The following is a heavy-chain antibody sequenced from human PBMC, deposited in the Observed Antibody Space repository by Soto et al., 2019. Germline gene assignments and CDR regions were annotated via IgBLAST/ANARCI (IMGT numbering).Heavy chain of an antibody. CDR1: GFTFSSYA. CDR3: AKDPSPMTTAPGAFDI. J-gene: IGHJ3*02. Sequence: GGSLRLSCAASGFTFSSYAMSWVRQAPGKGLEWVSAISGSGGSTYYADSVKGRFTISRDNSKNTLYLQMNSLRAEDTAVYYCAKDPSPMTTAPGAFDIWGQGIMVTVSS. D-gene: IGHD4-17*01. CDR2: ISGSGGST. V-gene: IGHV3-23*01.